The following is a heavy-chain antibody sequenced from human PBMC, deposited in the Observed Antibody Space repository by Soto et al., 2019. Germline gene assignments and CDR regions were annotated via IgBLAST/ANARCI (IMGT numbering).Heavy chain of an antibody. V-gene: IGHV4-39*01. CDR2: IYYSGIT. CDR3: ARHGSN. J-gene: IGHJ4*02. CDR1: GVSISNSSYY. Sequence: SETLSLTCTVPGVSISNSSYYWGWIRRPPGKGLEWIGTIYYSGITYYNPSLKSRVTISVDTSRNQFSLKLTSVTAADTAVYYCARHGSNWGQGTLVTVSS.